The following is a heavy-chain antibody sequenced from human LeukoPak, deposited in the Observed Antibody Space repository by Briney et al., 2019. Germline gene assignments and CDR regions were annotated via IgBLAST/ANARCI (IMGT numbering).Heavy chain of an antibody. V-gene: IGHV3-33*01. J-gene: IGHJ4*02. CDR2: IWYDGSNK. CDR1: GFTFSSYG. Sequence: GGSLRLSCAASGFTFSSYGMHWVRQAPGEGLEWVAVIWYDGSNKYYADSVKGRFTVSRDNSKNTLYLQMNSLRAEDTAVYYCASRSRTTVTPVTHFDYWGQGTLVTVSS. CDR3: ASRSRTTVTPVTHFDY. D-gene: IGHD4-17*01.